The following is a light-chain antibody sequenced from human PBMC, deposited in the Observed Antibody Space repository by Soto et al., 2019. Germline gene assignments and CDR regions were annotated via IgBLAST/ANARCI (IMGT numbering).Light chain of an antibody. CDR2: NAS. J-gene: IGKJ1*01. CDR1: QSVTNF. V-gene: IGKV3-11*01. CDR3: QQRYRWPET. Sequence: EIVLTQSPGTLSLSPGERATLSCRASQSVTNFLAWYQQKPVQSPSLLIYNASHRATGIPARFSGSGSGTDFTLPISSLEPEDFAVYYCQQRYRWPETFGQGTKVEIK.